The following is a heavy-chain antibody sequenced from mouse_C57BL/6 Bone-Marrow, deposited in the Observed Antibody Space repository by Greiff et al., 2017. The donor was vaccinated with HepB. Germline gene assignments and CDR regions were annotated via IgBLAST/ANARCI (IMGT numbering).Heavy chain of an antibody. J-gene: IGHJ1*03. CDR3: ARCYYYGSSYWYFDV. Sequence: VQLKESGPGLAKPSQTLSLTCSVTGYSITSDYWNWIRKFPGNKLEYMGYISYSGSTYYNPSLKSRISITRDTSTNQYYLQLNSVTTEDTATYYGARCYYYGSSYWYFDVWGTGTTVTVSS. CDR2: ISYSGST. CDR1: GYSITSDY. V-gene: IGHV3-8*01. D-gene: IGHD1-1*01.